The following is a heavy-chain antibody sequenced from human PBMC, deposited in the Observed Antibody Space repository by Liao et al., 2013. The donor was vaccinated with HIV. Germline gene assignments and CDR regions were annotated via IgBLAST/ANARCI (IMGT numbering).Heavy chain of an antibody. D-gene: IGHD5-24*01. Sequence: QVQLQQWGAGLLKPSETLSLTCTVSAGSISSYYWSWIRQPAGKGLEWIGRIYTSGSTNYNPSLKSRVTMSVDRSKNQFSLKLSSVTAADTAVYYCASQGRGGYNLGYFDYWGQGTLVTVSS. CDR1: AGSISSYY. V-gene: IGHV4-59*10. CDR3: ASQGRGGYNLGYFDY. J-gene: IGHJ4*02. CDR2: IYTSGST.